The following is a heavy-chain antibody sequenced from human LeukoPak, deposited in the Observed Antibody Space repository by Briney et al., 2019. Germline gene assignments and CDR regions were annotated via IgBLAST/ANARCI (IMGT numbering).Heavy chain of an antibody. D-gene: IGHD6-13*01. CDR1: GFTFSSYW. V-gene: IGHV3-74*01. CDR2: INSDGSST. CDR3: VKTYSNRGFDI. Sequence: PGGSLRLSCAASGFTFSSYWMHWVRQAPGKGLVWVSRINSDGSSTSYADSVKGRFTISRDNAKNTLYLQMNSLRAEDTAVYYCVKTYSNRGFDIWGRGTMVTVSS. J-gene: IGHJ3*02.